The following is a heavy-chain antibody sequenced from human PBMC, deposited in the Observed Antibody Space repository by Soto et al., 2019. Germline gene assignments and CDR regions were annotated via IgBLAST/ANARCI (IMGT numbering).Heavy chain of an antibody. CDR3: ARSARSYCTNGVCYTLDY. CDR2: INHSGST. Sequence: PSETLSLTCAVYGGSFSGYYWSWIRQPPGKGLKWIGEINHSGSTNYNPSLKSRVTISVDTSKNQFSLKLSSVTAADTAVYYCARSARSYCTNGVCYTLDYWGQGTLVTVSS. CDR1: GGSFSGYY. J-gene: IGHJ4*02. D-gene: IGHD2-8*01. V-gene: IGHV4-34*01.